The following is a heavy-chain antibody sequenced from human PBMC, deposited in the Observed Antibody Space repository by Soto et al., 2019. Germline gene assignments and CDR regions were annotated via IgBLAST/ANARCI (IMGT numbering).Heavy chain of an antibody. CDR3: ARGGLLPDY. D-gene: IGHD6-19*01. V-gene: IGHV4-30-2*01. CDR2: ISHSGST. Sequence: PSETLSLTCAVSGGSISSGGHSWSWIRQPPGKGLEWIGYISHSGSTYYNPSLKSRVTISVGRSKNQFSLKLSSVTAADTAVYYCARGGLLPDYWGQRTLVTVS. J-gene: IGHJ4*02. CDR1: GGSISSGGHS.